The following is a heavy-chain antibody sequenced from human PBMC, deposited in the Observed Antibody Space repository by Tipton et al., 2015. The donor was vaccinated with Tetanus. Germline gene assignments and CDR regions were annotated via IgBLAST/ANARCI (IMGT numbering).Heavy chain of an antibody. D-gene: IGHD3-22*01. J-gene: IGHJ6*02. CDR2: IDPNSGGT. CDR1: GYTFTGYY. V-gene: IGHV1-2*02. Sequence: QVQLVQSGAEVKKPGASVKVSCKASGYTFTGYYIYWVRQAPGQGLEWMGWIDPNSGGTNYAQKFQGRVPMTRDTSISTAYMELRSLRSDDTAVYYCARDRGDYIYYGMDVWGPGTTVTVS. CDR3: ARDRGDYIYYGMDV.